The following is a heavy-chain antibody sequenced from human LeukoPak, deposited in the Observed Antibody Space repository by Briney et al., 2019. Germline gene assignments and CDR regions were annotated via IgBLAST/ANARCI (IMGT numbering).Heavy chain of an antibody. Sequence: GGSLRLSCAASGFTFSSYSMNRVRQAPGKGLEWVSSISSSSSYIYYADSVKGRFTISRDNAKNSLYLQMNSLRAEDTAVYYCPRDDGGSYYYFDYWGQGTLVTVSS. CDR1: GFTFSSYS. J-gene: IGHJ4*02. D-gene: IGHD1-26*01. V-gene: IGHV3-21*01. CDR3: PRDDGGSYYYFDY. CDR2: ISSSSSYI.